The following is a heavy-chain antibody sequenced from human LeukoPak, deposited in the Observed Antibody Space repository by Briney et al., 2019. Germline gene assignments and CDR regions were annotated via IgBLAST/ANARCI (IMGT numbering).Heavy chain of an antibody. CDR2: ISGSGGST. J-gene: IGHJ6*03. Sequence: PGGSLRRSCGASGFTFSSYARSWVRQAPGKGLEWLSAISGSGGSTYYADSVKGRFTISRDNSKNTLYLQMNSLRAEDTAVYYCARDRAVAGMDDYYYYYYMDVWGKGTTVTVSS. V-gene: IGHV3-23*01. CDR3: ARDRAVAGMDDYYYYYYMDV. D-gene: IGHD6-19*01. CDR1: GFTFSSYA.